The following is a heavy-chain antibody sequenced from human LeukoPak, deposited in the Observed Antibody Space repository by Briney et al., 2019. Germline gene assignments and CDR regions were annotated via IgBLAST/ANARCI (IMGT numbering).Heavy chain of an antibody. D-gene: IGHD4-17*01. Sequence: PSETLSLTCTVSGGSISSSGYYWGWIRQPPGKGLEWIGSIYYSGSTYYNPSLKSRVTISVDKSKNQFSLKLSSVTAADTAVYYCARYVATVTTRRSFWFDPWGQGTLVTVSS. CDR3: ARYVATVTTRRSFWFDP. CDR1: GGSISSSGYY. CDR2: IYYSGST. J-gene: IGHJ5*02. V-gene: IGHV4-39*07.